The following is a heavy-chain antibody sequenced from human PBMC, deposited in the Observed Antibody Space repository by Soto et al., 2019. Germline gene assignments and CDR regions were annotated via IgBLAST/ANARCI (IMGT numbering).Heavy chain of an antibody. V-gene: IGHV3-30*18. J-gene: IGHJ3*02. Sequence: QVQLVESGGGVVQPGRYLRLYCAASGFTFSSYGMPWVRQAPGKGLEWVAVISYDGSNKYYADSVKGRFTISRDNSKNTLYLQMNSLRAEDTAVYYCAKGGYSSGWYTAHDAFDIWGQGTMVTVSS. CDR3: AKGGYSSGWYTAHDAFDI. D-gene: IGHD6-19*01. CDR1: GFTFSSYG. CDR2: ISYDGSNK.